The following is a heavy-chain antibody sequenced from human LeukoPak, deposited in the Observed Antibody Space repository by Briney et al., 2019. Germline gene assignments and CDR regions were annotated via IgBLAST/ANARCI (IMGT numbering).Heavy chain of an antibody. V-gene: IGHV1-2*04. Sequence: ASVKVSCKASGYTFTGYYMHWVRQAPGQGLEWMGWINPNSGGTNYAQKFQGWVTMTRDTSISTAYMELSRLRSVDTAVYYCARGRYSSGWYSPWGQGTLVTVSS. CDR3: ARGRYSSGWYSP. D-gene: IGHD6-19*01. J-gene: IGHJ5*02. CDR1: GYTFTGYY. CDR2: INPNSGGT.